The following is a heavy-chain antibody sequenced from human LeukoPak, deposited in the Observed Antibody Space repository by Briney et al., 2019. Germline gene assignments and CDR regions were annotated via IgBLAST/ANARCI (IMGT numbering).Heavy chain of an antibody. D-gene: IGHD1-26*01. J-gene: IGHJ5*02. V-gene: IGHV4-34*01. CDR2: INHSGST. Sequence: SETLSLTCAVYGGSFSGYYWSWIRQPPGKGLEWIGDINHSGSTNYNPSLKSRVTISVDTSKNQFSLKLSSVTAAGTAVYYCASFGGSYNWFDPWGQGTLVTVSS. CDR3: ASFGGSYNWFDP. CDR1: GGSFSGYY.